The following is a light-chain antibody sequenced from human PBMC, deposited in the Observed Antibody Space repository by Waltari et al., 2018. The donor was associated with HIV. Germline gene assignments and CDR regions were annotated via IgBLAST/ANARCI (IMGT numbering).Light chain of an antibody. CDR1: QGINNTF. J-gene: IGKJ1*01. V-gene: IGKV3-20*01. CDR2: GAS. CDR3: HQYAFSRT. Sequence: EIVLTQSPGTLSLSPGERATLSCRASQGINNTFLAWYRQKRGQAPRLLIYGASRRATGIPDRFSGSGSGTDFTLTISRLKPEDVSMYYCHQYAFSRTFGQGTKVEIK.